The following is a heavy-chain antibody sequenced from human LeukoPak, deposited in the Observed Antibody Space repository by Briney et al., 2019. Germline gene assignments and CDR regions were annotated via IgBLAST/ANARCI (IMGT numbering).Heavy chain of an antibody. CDR3: TRVGYIDEGIDY. V-gene: IGHV3-7*04. CDR2: IKQDGSKK. Sequence: GGSLRLSCVASGFPFSSYWMTWVRQAPGKGLEWVANIKQDGSKKSYMDSVKGRFTISRDNAKNSLYLQMNSLRAEDTAIYYCTRVGYIDEGIDYWGQGTLVTVSS. J-gene: IGHJ4*02. D-gene: IGHD5-24*01. CDR1: GFPFSSYW.